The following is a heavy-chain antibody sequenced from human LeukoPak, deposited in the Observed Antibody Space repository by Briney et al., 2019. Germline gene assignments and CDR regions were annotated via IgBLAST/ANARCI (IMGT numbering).Heavy chain of an antibody. CDR3: AGSPLYDFWSGYSYFDY. Sequence: GGSLRPSCAASGFTFSSYSMNWVRQAQGKGLEWVSYISSSSSTIFYAVSVKGRFTISRDNAKNSLYLQMHSLRAEDTAVYYCAGSPLYDFWSGYSYFDYWGQGTLVTVSS. J-gene: IGHJ4*02. CDR1: GFTFSSYS. D-gene: IGHD3-3*01. CDR2: ISSSSSTI. V-gene: IGHV3-48*01.